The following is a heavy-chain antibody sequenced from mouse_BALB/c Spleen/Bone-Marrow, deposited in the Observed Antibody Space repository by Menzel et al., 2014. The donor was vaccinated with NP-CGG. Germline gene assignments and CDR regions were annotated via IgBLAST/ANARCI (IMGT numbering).Heavy chain of an antibody. Sequence: DVQLVESGGGLVKPGGSLKLACAASGFSFNTYAMSWVRQSPEKRLEWVATINSGGSYTYYPDTVTGRFTISRDNAKNTLYLEMSSLRSEDAAMYYCARLDSSGSNYFDCWGQGTTLTVSS. D-gene: IGHD3-2*01. CDR2: INSGGSYT. J-gene: IGHJ2*01. CDR1: GFSFNTYA. CDR3: ARLDSSGSNYFDC. V-gene: IGHV5-9-4*01.